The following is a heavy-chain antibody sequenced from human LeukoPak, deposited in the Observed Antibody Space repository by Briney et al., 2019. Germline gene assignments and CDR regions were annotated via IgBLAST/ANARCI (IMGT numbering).Heavy chain of an antibody. Sequence: PGGSLRLSCAASGFTFSIYEMYWVRQAPGKGLEWVSYISSTGSTKYYADSVEGRFTISRDNAKNSLYLQMNSLRAEDTAVYYCATLTVASPFDYWGQGALVTVSS. D-gene: IGHD5-12*01. J-gene: IGHJ4*02. CDR3: ATLTVASPFDY. CDR2: ISSTGSTK. V-gene: IGHV3-48*03. CDR1: GFTFSIYE.